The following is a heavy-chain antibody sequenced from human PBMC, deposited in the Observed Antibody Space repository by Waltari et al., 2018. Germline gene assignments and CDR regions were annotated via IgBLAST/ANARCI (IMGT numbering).Heavy chain of an antibody. V-gene: IGHV4-31*02. CDR1: GFTFSSYA. Sequence: VQLLESGGGLVQPGGSLRLSCAASGFTFSSYAMSWVRQAPGKGLEWIGYIYYRGSTYYNPSLKSRVTISVDTSKNQFSLKLSSVTAADTAVYYCARAGIAAAGTFDYWGQGTLVTVSS. D-gene: IGHD6-13*01. CDR3: ARAGIAAAGTFDY. J-gene: IGHJ4*02. CDR2: IYYRGST.